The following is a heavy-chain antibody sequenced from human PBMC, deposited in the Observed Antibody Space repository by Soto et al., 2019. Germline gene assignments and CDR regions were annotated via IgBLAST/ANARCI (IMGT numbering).Heavy chain of an antibody. D-gene: IGHD6-13*01. V-gene: IGHV1-2*02. CDR1: GYTFTGYY. CDR2: INPNSGSA. J-gene: IGHJ4*02. CDR3: ARDEYSRSAPFDY. Sequence: ASVKVSCKASGYTFTGYYMHWVRQAPGQGLEWMGWINPNSGSATYAQNFQGRVTMTRDTSINTAYMELSRLRSDDTAVYYCARDEYSRSAPFDYWGQGTLVTVSS.